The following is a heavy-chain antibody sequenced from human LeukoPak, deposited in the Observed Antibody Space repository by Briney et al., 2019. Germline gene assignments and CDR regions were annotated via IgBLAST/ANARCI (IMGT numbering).Heavy chain of an antibody. CDR2: INHSGST. Sequence: SETLSLTCAVYGGSFSGYYWSWIRQPPGKGLEWIGEINHSGSTNYNPSLKSRVTISVDTSKNQFSLKLSSVTAADTAVYYCXRGYSIRYYYGSGSYYDYWGQGTLVTVSS. CDR3: XRGYSIRYYYGSGSYYDY. V-gene: IGHV4-34*01. CDR1: GGSFSGYY. J-gene: IGHJ4*02. D-gene: IGHD3-10*01.